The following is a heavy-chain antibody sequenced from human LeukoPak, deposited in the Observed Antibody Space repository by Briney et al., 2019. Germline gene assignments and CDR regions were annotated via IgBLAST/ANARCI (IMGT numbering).Heavy chain of an antibody. CDR1: GYTFTSYD. Sequence: GASVKVSCKASGYTFTSYDINWVRQATGQGLEWMGWMNPNSGNTGYAQKFQGRVTMTRNTSISTAYMKLSSLRSEDTAVYYCARGRGYCSSTSCLLGAYYYYYMDVWGKGTTVTVSS. J-gene: IGHJ6*03. V-gene: IGHV1-8*01. CDR3: ARGRGYCSSTSCLLGAYYYYYMDV. CDR2: MNPNSGNT. D-gene: IGHD2-2*01.